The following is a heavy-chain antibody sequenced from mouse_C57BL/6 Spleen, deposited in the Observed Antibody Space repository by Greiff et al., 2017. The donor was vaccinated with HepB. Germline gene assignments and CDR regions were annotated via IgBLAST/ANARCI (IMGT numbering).Heavy chain of an antibody. Sequence: VQLKESGPELVKPGASVKISCKASGYTFTDYYMNWVKQSHGKSLEWIGDINPNNGGTSYNQKFKGKATLTVDKSSSTAYMELRSLTSEDSAVYYCAGGAWFAYWGQGTLVTVSA. CDR1: GYTFTDYY. CDR3: AGGAWFAY. CDR2: INPNNGGT. J-gene: IGHJ3*01. V-gene: IGHV1-26*01.